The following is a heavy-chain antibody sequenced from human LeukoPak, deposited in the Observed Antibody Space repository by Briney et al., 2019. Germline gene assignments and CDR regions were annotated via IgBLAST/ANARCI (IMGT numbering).Heavy chain of an antibody. CDR2: IYHSGST. CDR1: GGSISSGGYY. V-gene: IGHV4-30-2*01. Sequence: SQTLSLTCTVSGGSISSGGYYWSWIRQPPGKGLEWIGYIYHSGSTYYNPSLKSRVTISVDRSKNQFSLKLSSVTAADTAVYYCARAGENTVRAFDYWGQGTLVTVSS. J-gene: IGHJ4*02. CDR3: ARAGENTVRAFDY. D-gene: IGHD4-17*01.